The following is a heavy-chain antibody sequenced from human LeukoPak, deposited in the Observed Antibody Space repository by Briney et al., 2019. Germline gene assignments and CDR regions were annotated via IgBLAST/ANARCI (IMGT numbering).Heavy chain of an antibody. CDR1: GFTFSNCA. J-gene: IGHJ4*02. CDR3: AKDNYYGSVYYFDY. Sequence: PGGSLTLSCAASGFTFSNCAVSGVRQAPGKGLEWVSSISGSGGSTYYADSVKGRFTISRDNSKNTLFLQMNSLRAEDTAIYYCAKDNYYGSVYYFDYWGQGTLVTVSS. V-gene: IGHV3-23*01. CDR2: ISGSGGST. D-gene: IGHD3-10*01.